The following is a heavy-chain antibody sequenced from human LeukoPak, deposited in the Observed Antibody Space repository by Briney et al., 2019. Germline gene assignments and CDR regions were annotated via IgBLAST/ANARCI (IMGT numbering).Heavy chain of an antibody. V-gene: IGHV3-53*01. D-gene: IGHD4-23*01. CDR2: IYVDGRT. CDR3: ARRGDGGRSFDY. CDR1: GFTFSSYA. J-gene: IGHJ4*02. Sequence: PGGSLRLSCAASGFTFSSYAMSWVRQAPGKGLEWVSLIYVDGRTYYADSVKGRFTISRDNSKNTLYLQVNSLRAEDTAVYYCARRGDGGRSFDYWGQGTLDTVSS.